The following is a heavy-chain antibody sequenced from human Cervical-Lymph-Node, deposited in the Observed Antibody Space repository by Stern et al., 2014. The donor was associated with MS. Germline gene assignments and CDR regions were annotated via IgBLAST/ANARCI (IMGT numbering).Heavy chain of an antibody. V-gene: IGHV5-51*01. CDR3: AITYSVGWELPHLYDAFDI. D-gene: IGHD1-26*01. Sequence: ELQLVESGAEVKKPGESLKISCKGSGYNFAFYWIGWVRQLPGKGLEWMGIIYPPTSDPRYSPSFQGQVPISADESTSTAYLQWSSLKASDTAMYFCAITYSVGWELPHLYDAFDIWGQGTVVTVS. CDR1: GYNFAFYW. J-gene: IGHJ3*02. CDR2: IYPPTSDP.